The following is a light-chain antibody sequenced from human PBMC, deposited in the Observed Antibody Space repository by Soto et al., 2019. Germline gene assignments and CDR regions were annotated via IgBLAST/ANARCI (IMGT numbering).Light chain of an antibody. Sequence: DIQLTQSPSFLSASVGDRVTITCRASQGIDSYLAWYQQKPGKAPNVLIYGASTLQSGVPSRFSGSGSGTEFTLRISSLQHEDFATYSCQQLHSYPLTFGGGTKVGIK. CDR1: QGIDSY. V-gene: IGKV1-9*01. CDR3: QQLHSYPLT. J-gene: IGKJ4*01. CDR2: GAS.